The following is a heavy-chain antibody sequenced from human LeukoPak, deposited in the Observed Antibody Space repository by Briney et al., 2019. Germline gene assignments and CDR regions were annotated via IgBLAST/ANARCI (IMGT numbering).Heavy chain of an antibody. CDR1: GGSISSYY. Sequence: SETLSLTCTVSGGSISSYYWSWVRQFPGKGLEWIGYISDSGSTNYSPSLESRVTISVDTSKNKFFLILNSVTAADTAVCYCARRGGTVVGDTGYHYWYFDNWGQGTLVTVSS. CDR2: ISDSGST. V-gene: IGHV4-59*08. CDR3: ARRGGTVVGDTGYHYWYFDN. J-gene: IGHJ4*02. D-gene: IGHD5-12*01.